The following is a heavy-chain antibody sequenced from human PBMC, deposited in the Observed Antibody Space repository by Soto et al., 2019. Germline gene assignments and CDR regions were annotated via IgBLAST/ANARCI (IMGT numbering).Heavy chain of an antibody. Sequence: ASVKVSCKASGYTFSSYAVHWVRQAPGQRLEWMGWINAGNGNTKYSQKFQGRVTITRDTSASTAYMELSSLRSEDTAVYYCARETFSLSTYSCDDWGQGTLVTVSS. V-gene: IGHV1-3*01. J-gene: IGHJ4*02. CDR3: ARETFSLSTYSCDD. D-gene: IGHD2-21*01. CDR1: GYTFSSYA. CDR2: INAGNGNT.